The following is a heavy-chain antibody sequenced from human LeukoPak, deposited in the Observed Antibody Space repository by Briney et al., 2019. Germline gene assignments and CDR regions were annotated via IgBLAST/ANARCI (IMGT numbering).Heavy chain of an antibody. CDR2: ISAYNGNT. D-gene: IGHD6-6*01. J-gene: IGHJ4*01. V-gene: IGHV1-18*01. Sequence: GASVKVSCKASGYTFTSYGIGWVRQAPGQGLEWMGWISAYNGNTNYAQKLQGRVTMTTDTSTSTAYMELRSLRSDDTAVYYCARSSLYSSSSSFDYWGQGTLVTVSS. CDR1: GYTFTSYG. CDR3: ARSSLYSSSSSFDY.